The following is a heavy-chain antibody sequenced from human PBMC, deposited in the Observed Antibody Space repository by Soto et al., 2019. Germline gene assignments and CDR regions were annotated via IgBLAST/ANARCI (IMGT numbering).Heavy chain of an antibody. CDR2: IYPSDSDT. CDR3: ARGGVSTRTFDY. D-gene: IGHD3-3*01. V-gene: IGHV5-51*01. J-gene: IGHJ4*02. Sequence: GSLRLSCTPSGYNFAGYWIAWVRQMPGKGLELMGIIYPSDSDTRYRPSFQGQVTISADKSISSAYLQWSSLRASDTAMYYCARGGVSTRTFDYWGQGTPVTVSS. CDR1: GYNFAGYW.